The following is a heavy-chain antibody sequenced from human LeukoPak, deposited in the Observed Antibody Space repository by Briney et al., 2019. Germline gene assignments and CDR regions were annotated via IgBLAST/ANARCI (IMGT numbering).Heavy chain of an antibody. D-gene: IGHD3-22*01. CDR1: GGSISSSSYY. V-gene: IGHV4-39*01. J-gene: IGHJ6*03. CDR2: IYYSGST. Sequence: SETLSLTCTVSGGSISSSSYYWGWIRQPPGKGLEWIGSIYYSGSTYYNPSLKSRVTISVDTSKIQFSLRLSSVTAADTAVYYCARQKSYYDSSSYYYYYYYTDVWGKGTTVAVSS. CDR3: ARQKSYYDSSSYYYYYYYTDV.